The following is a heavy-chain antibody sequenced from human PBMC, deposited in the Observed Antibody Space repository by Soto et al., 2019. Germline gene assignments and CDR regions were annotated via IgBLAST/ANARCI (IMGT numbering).Heavy chain of an antibody. CDR2: IDHDGST. CDR1: GFTFSNYW. J-gene: IGHJ4*02. CDR3: VRDSHGDY. V-gene: IGHV3-74*01. Sequence: EVQLVESGGGLVQPGGSLRLSCAASGFTFSNYWMHWVRQAAGKGLAWVARIDHDGSTDYAGSVRGRFTVSRDNAENMLYLQMNSLRDDDTALYYCVRDSHGDYWGQGTLVTVSS.